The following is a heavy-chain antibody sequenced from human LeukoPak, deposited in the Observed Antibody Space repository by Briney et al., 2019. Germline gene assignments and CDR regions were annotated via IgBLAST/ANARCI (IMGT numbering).Heavy chain of an antibody. CDR1: GFTFSSYS. J-gene: IGHJ3*02. D-gene: IGHD2-15*01. V-gene: IGHV3-21*01. Sequence: GGSLRLSCAASGFTFSSYSMNWVRQAPGKGLEWVSSISSSISYIYYADSVKGRFTISRDNAKNSLYLQMNSLRAEDTAVYYCARSRGYCSGGSCLGWAFDIWGQGTMVTVSS. CDR2: ISSSISYI. CDR3: ARSRGYCSGGSCLGWAFDI.